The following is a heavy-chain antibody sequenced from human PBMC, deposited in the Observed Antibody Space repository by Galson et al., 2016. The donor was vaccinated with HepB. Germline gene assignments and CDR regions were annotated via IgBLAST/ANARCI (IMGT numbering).Heavy chain of an antibody. CDR3: ARVRSGYSGYANPYYYGMDV. V-gene: IGHV6-1*01. J-gene: IGHJ6*02. CDR1: GDSASSNSAT. D-gene: IGHD5-12*01. CDR2: TYYRSKWYN. Sequence: CAISGDSASSNSATWNWIRQSPSRGLEWLGRTYYRSKWYNDDALSVKSRITINPATSKNQFSLQLNSVTPEDTAVYYCARVRSGYSGYANPYYYGMDVWGQGSTVTVSS.